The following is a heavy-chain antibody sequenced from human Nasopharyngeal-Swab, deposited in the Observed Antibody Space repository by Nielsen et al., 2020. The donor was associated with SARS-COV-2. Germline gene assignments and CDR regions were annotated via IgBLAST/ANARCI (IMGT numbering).Heavy chain of an antibody. Sequence: GGSLRLSCAVSGFRISSTFINWVRQAPGKGLEWISLINSAGEGVYGDSVKGRFTISRDTSKNTVSLQMNSLRAEDTAVYYCATGACDYWGQGTLVTVSS. V-gene: IGHV3-53*01. CDR1: GFRISSTF. CDR3: ATGACDY. CDR2: INSAGEG. J-gene: IGHJ4*02.